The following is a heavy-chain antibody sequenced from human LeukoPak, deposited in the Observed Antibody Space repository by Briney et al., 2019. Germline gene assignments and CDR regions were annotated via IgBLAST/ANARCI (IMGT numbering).Heavy chain of an antibody. V-gene: IGHV3-30*03. CDR1: GFTFSSYG. J-gene: IGHJ6*02. D-gene: IGHD3-3*01. Sequence: GGSLRLSCAASGFTFSSYGMHWARQAPGKGLKWVTVISYGGSNKYYADSVRGRFTISRDNSKDTLYLQMNSLRAEDTAVYYCAAIFGVVIRYYYGTDVWGQGTTVTVSS. CDR3: AAIFGVVIRYYYGTDV. CDR2: ISYGGSNK.